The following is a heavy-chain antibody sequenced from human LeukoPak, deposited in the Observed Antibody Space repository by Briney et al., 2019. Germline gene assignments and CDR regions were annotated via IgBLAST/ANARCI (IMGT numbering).Heavy chain of an antibody. D-gene: IGHD6-19*01. CDR1: GCSISTYY. CDR2: IYYSGRN. V-gene: IGHV4-59*01. Sequence: SETLSLTCTVSGCSISTYYWSWIRQPPGKGLEWIGYIYYSGRNNYNPSLKSRVTIAVDTPKNQFSLKLNSVTAADTAVYYCARVKQWLPYFDYWGQGVLVTVSS. J-gene: IGHJ4*02. CDR3: ARVKQWLPYFDY.